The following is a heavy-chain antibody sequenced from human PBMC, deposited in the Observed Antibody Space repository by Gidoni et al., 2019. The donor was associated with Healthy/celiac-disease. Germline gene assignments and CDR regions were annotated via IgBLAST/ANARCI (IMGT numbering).Heavy chain of an antibody. CDR2: TRNKANSYTT. D-gene: IGHD3-10*01. CDR3: ARGHRGVPVGYDGMDV. Sequence: EVQLVVSGGGLVQPGGSLSLSCAASGSTFSAHSRDWVRPAPGKGLEWVGRTRNKANSYTTEYAAYVKGRCTISKDESKTSLYVQMNSLKTEDTGVYYGARGHRGVPVGYDGMDVWGQGTTVTVSS. CDR1: GSTFSAHS. V-gene: IGHV3-72*01. J-gene: IGHJ6*02.